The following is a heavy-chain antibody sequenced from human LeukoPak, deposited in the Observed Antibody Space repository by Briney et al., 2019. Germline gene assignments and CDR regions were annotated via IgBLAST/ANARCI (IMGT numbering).Heavy chain of an antibody. J-gene: IGHJ4*02. Sequence: WESLSLTCPVSGGSISTYYWTWVRQPPGKGLEWLGYIYYSGSTNYNASFKSRVTILVNMSKNHFSLKLSSVTAADTAVYYCARQARMITFGGVIAHPFDYWGQGTLVTVSS. CDR2: IYYSGST. CDR3: ARQARMITFGGVIAHPFDY. D-gene: IGHD3-16*02. V-gene: IGHV4-59*08. CDR1: GGSISTYY.